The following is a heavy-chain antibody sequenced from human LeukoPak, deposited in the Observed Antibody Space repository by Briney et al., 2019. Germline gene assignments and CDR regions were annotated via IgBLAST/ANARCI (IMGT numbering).Heavy chain of an antibody. CDR1: GYTFTSYG. Sequence: GASVKVSCKASGYTFTSYGITWVRQAPGQGLEWMGWISAYNGNTNYAQKLQGRVTMTTDTSTSTAYMELRSLRSDDTAVYYCAREMGYCSGGSCYYVYWGQGTLVTVSS. D-gene: IGHD2-15*01. CDR3: AREMGYCSGGSCYYVY. CDR2: ISAYNGNT. V-gene: IGHV1-18*01. J-gene: IGHJ4*02.